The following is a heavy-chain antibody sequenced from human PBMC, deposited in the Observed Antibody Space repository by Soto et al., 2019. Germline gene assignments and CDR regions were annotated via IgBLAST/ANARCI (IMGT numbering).Heavy chain of an antibody. CDR2: ISGSGGST. D-gene: IGHD3-10*01. V-gene: IGHV3-23*01. CDR1: GFTFSSYA. J-gene: IGHJ6*02. Sequence: GGSLRLSCAASGFTFSSYAMSWVRQAPGKGLEWVSAISGSGGSTYYADSVKGRFTISRDNSKSTLYLQMNSLRAEDTAVYYCAKDLWFGELPYYYYYYGMDVWGQGTTVTVSS. CDR3: AKDLWFGELPYYYYYYGMDV.